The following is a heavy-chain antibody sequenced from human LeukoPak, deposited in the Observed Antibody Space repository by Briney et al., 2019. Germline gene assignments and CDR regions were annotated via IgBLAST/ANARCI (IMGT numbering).Heavy chain of an antibody. V-gene: IGHV4-59*08. D-gene: IGHD3-22*01. CDR1: GGSFSGYY. CDR2: IYYSGST. J-gene: IGHJ4*02. Sequence: SETLSLTCAVYGGSFSGYYWSWIRQPPGKGLEWIGYIYYSGSTNYNPSLKSRVTISVDTSKNQFSLKLSSVTAADTAVYYCASTYDSSGYPFDYWGQGTLVTVSS. CDR3: ASTYDSSGYPFDY.